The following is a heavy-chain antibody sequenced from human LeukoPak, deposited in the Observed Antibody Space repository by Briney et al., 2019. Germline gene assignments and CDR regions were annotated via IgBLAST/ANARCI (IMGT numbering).Heavy chain of an antibody. J-gene: IGHJ4*02. CDR3: ARKSVSAYSSSWEFDY. Sequence: GASVKVSCKASGYTFTGYYMHWVRQAPGQGLEWMGWINPNSGGTNYAQKFQGRVTMTRDTSISTAYMELSRLRSDDTAVYYCARKSVSAYSSSWEFDYWGQGTLVTVSS. V-gene: IGHV1-2*02. CDR1: GYTFTGYY. D-gene: IGHD6-13*01. CDR2: INPNSGGT.